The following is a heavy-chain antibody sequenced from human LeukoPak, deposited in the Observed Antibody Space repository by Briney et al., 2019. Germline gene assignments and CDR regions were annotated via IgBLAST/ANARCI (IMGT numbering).Heavy chain of an antibody. CDR1: GGSINYYY. V-gene: IGHV4-59*01. CDR3: ARGYDIDV. J-gene: IGHJ6*02. Sequence: SETLSLTCTVSGGSINYYYWSWIRQPPGKALEWIGYIYYTGTTKYNPSLKSRATISLDTSKNQFSLKLTSVTAADTALFFCARGYDIDVWGQGTTVTVSS. CDR2: IYYTGTT.